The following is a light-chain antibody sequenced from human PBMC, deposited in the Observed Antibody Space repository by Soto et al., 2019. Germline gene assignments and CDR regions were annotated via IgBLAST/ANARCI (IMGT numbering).Light chain of an antibody. V-gene: IGKV1-27*01. CDR3: QTYNSAPNT. CDR1: RDISSS. J-gene: IGKJ2*01. Sequence: DVQMTQSPSSLSASVGDRVTITCRASRDISSSLAWYQQKPGKVPKLLIYAASTLHAGVQSRFSGSGSGTFFTLTINSLQPEDVATYYCQTYNSAPNTFGRGTRREIK. CDR2: AAS.